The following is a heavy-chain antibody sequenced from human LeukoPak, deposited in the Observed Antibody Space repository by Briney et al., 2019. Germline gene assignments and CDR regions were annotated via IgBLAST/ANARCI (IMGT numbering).Heavy chain of an antibody. J-gene: IGHJ4*02. Sequence: PGGSLRLSCAASGFSFSEHEMDWVRQAPGKGQEWLGRIRNKAYSYTTEYAASVKGRFTISRDDSKNSLYLQMNSLKTEDTAVYYCASASAGLVEYWGQGARVTVSS. CDR1: GFSFSEHE. V-gene: IGHV3-72*01. CDR3: ASASAGLVEY. CDR2: IRNKAYSYTT.